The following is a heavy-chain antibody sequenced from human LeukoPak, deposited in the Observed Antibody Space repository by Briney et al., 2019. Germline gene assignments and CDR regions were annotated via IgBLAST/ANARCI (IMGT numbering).Heavy chain of an antibody. CDR2: IIPILGIA. Sequence: SVKVSCKTSGGTFSSYAISWVRQAPGQGLEWMGRIIPILGIAHYAQKFQGRVTITADTSTSTAYMELSSLRSEDTAVYYCARDLGPLVPDVWGQGTTVTVSS. J-gene: IGHJ6*02. D-gene: IGHD2-8*01. V-gene: IGHV1-69*04. CDR1: GGTFSSYA. CDR3: ARDLGPLVPDV.